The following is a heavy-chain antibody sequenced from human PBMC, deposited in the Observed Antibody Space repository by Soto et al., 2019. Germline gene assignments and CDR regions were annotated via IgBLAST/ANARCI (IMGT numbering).Heavy chain of an antibody. V-gene: IGHV3-13*01. CDR2: IGTAGDT. Sequence: VQLVESGGGLVQPGGSLRLSCAASGFTFSNYDMHWVRQVTGKGLEWVSTIGTAGDTYYPGSVKGRFTISRENAKNSLYFQMNSLRAEDTAVYYCARGRLISLYYFAYWGQGTLVTVSS. CDR3: ARGRLISLYYFAY. D-gene: IGHD2-15*01. J-gene: IGHJ4*02. CDR1: GFTFSNYD.